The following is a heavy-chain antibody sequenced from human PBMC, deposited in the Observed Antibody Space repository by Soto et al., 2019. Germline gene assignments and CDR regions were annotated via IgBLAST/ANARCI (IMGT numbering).Heavy chain of an antibody. CDR2: IYWDDDE. J-gene: IGHJ4*02. CDR1: GFSLTTRDVG. Sequence: QITLEESGPTLVKPTQTLPLTCAFSGFSLTTRDVGVGWIRQPPGKALEWLALIYWDDDERYSPSLKSRLTITKDTSKSQVVLTMTNMDPVDTATYYCVRASGGGNSAYFDYWGQGTLVTVSS. V-gene: IGHV2-5*02. D-gene: IGHD2-21*02. CDR3: VRASGGGNSAYFDY.